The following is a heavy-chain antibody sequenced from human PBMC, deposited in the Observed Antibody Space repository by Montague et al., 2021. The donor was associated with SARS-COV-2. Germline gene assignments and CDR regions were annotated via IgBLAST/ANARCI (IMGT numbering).Heavy chain of an antibody. CDR1: GGSIRSGSYY. Sequence: TLSLTCTVSGGSIRSGSYYWSWIRQPAGKGPEWIGRIYSSGSTNYNPSLKSRVTMSVDTSKNQFSLKVSSVTAADTAVYFCARFGSGTLEFDLWGQGTLVTVSS. CDR3: ARFGSGTLEFDL. CDR2: IYSSGST. J-gene: IGHJ4*02. V-gene: IGHV4-61*02. D-gene: IGHD1-26*01.